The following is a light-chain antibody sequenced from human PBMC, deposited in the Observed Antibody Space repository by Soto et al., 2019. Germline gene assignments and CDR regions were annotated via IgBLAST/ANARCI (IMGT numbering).Light chain of an antibody. J-gene: IGLJ1*01. CDR2: DVS. CDR1: TSDVGDYND. V-gene: IGLV2-11*01. CDR3: CSYAGTYTLV. Sequence: QSALTQPRSVSGPPGQSVTISCTGTTSDVGDYNDVSWYQQHPGKAPKLMIYDVSKRPSGVPDRFSGSKSGNPASLTISGLRAEDEADYYCCSYAGTYTLVFGTGTKVTVL.